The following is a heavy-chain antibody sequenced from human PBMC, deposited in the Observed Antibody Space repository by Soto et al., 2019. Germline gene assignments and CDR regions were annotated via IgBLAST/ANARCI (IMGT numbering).Heavy chain of an antibody. V-gene: IGHV4-34*01. CDR2: INHSGTT. CDR3: ARGWRFDP. D-gene: IGHD1-1*01. CDR1: GGSFSGYQ. J-gene: IGHJ5*02. Sequence: KTSETLSLTCGVYGGSFSGYQWNWIRQSPGQGLEWIGEINHSGTTKYNPSLESRINLSVDTSKKQFALKMFSVTGADTAIYYCARGWRFDPWGQGTQVTVSS.